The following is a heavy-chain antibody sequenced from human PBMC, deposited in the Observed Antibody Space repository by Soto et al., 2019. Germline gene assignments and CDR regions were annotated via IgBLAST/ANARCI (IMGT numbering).Heavy chain of an antibody. J-gene: IGHJ4*02. Sequence: QEQLVQSGAEVKKPGSSVKVSCKASGGLFSSYPISWVRQVPGQGLEWMGGIIPVFQTAYYTQRFQGRVTITADESTNTAYMELSSLRSEETAIYYCARSGSGYTWFNEFWGQGTLVTVSS. D-gene: IGHD3-22*01. CDR3: ARSGSGYTWFNEF. V-gene: IGHV1-69*01. CDR1: GGLFSSYP. CDR2: IIPVFQTA.